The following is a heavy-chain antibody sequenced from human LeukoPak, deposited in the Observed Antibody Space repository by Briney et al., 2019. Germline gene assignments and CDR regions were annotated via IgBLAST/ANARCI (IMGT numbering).Heavy chain of an antibody. CDR3: ARRGYYYDSSGYYLGGFDY. Sequence: PGGSLRLSCAASEFTFSDYYMTWIRQAPGKGLEWLSHISSTGTTKYYADSVKGRFTISRDNAKNSLYLQMNSLRAEDTAVYYCARRGYYYDSSGYYLGGFDYWGQGTLVTVSS. J-gene: IGHJ4*02. V-gene: IGHV3-11*04. CDR1: EFTFSDYY. CDR2: ISSTGTTK. D-gene: IGHD3-22*01.